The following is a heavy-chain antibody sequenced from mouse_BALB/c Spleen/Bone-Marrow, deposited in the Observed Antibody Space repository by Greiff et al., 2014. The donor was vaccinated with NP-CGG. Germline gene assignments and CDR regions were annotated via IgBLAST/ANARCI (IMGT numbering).Heavy chain of an antibody. CDR2: FYPGSGSI. V-gene: IGHV1-62-2*01. CDR1: GYTFTEYI. Sequence: LVESGAGLVKPGASVKLSCEASGYTFTEYIIHWVKQRSGQGLEWIGWFYPGSGSIKYNEKFKDKATLTADKSSSTVYMELSRLTSEDSAVYFCARHESYGNYLYFDVWGAGTTVTVSS. D-gene: IGHD2-10*02. CDR3: ARHESYGNYLYFDV. J-gene: IGHJ1*01.